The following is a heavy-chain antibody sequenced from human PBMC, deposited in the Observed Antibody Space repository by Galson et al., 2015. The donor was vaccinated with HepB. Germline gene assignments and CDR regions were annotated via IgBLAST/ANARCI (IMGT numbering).Heavy chain of an antibody. V-gene: IGHV4-55*02. CDR1: GDPLSTSDW. D-gene: IGHD6-6*01. CDR3: TRTVAARRYFEY. J-gene: IGHJ4*02. Sequence: ETLSLTCTVSGDPLSTSDWCTWVRKSPGMGLAWIGEGHHAGDTPYNPSLKSRLTMSIDTSRGQFSLNLSSVTAADTAVYFCTRTVAARRYFEYWGQGALVIVSS. CDR2: GHHAGDT.